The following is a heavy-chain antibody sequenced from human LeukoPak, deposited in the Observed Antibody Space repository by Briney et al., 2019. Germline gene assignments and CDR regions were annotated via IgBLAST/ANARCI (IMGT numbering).Heavy chain of an antibody. CDR1: GGTFSSYA. CDR2: IIPTFGTA. Sequence: ASVKVSCKASGGTFSSYAISWVRQAPGQGLEWMGGIIPTFGTANYAQKFQGRVTITTDESTSTAYMELSSLRSEDTAVYYCARVGIAARSRAFDIWGQGTMVTVSS. D-gene: IGHD6-6*01. V-gene: IGHV1-69*05. J-gene: IGHJ3*02. CDR3: ARVGIAARSRAFDI.